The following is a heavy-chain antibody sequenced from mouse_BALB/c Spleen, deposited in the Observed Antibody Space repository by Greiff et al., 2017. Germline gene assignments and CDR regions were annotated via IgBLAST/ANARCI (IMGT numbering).Heavy chain of an antibody. Sequence: EVQLVESGGGLVKPGGSLKLSCAASGFTFSDYYMYWVRQTPEKRLEWVATISDGGSYTYYPDSVKGRFTISRDNAKNNLYLQMSSLKSEDTAMYYCARGNRYPYYAMDYWGQGTSVTVSS. CDR1: GFTFSDYY. CDR2: ISDGGSYT. V-gene: IGHV5-4*02. CDR3: ARGNRYPYYAMDY. J-gene: IGHJ4*01. D-gene: IGHD2-14*01.